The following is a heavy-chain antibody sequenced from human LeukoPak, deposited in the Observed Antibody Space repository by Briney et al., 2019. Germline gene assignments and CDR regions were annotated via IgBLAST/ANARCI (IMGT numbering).Heavy chain of an antibody. CDR2: ISSSGSTI. CDR3: ARDRLYCSSTSCYWSAFDI. D-gene: IGHD2-2*01. CDR1: GFTFSDYY. V-gene: IGHV3-11*04. J-gene: IGHJ3*02. Sequence: GGSLRLSCAASGFTFSDYYMSWIRQAPGKGLEWVSYISSSGSTIYYADSVKGRFTISRDNAQNSLYLQMNSLRAEDTAVYYCARDRLYCSSTSCYWSAFDIWGQGTMVTVSS.